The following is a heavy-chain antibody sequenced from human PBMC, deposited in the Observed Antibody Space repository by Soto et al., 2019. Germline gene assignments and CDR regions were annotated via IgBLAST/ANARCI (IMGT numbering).Heavy chain of an antibody. CDR2: IIPIFGTA. V-gene: IGHV1-69*13. J-gene: IGHJ4*02. CDR3: ARVSIWSGYSYYFDY. D-gene: IGHD3-3*01. CDR1: GGTFSSYA. Sequence: ASVKVSCKASGGTFSSYAISWVRQAPGQGLEWMGGIIPIFGTANYAQKFQGRVTITADESTSTAYMELSSLRSEDTAVYYCARVSIWSGYSYYFDYWGQGTLVTVSS.